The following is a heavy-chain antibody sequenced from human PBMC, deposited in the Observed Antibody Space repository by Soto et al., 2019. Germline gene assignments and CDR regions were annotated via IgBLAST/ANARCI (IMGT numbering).Heavy chain of an antibody. CDR1: GGSITSGAYV. CDR3: ARMSATGTRWFDP. V-gene: IGHV4-31*03. J-gene: IGHJ5*02. Sequence: QVQLRESGPGLVKPSQTLSLSCSVSGGSITSGAYVWSWIRQHPGKGLEWIGSISYRGTTYSNPSLKSRLTISVDTSKTHFSLNLTSVTAADTAVYYCARMSATGTRWFDPWGQGTLVTVSS. CDR2: ISYRGTT. D-gene: IGHD6-13*01.